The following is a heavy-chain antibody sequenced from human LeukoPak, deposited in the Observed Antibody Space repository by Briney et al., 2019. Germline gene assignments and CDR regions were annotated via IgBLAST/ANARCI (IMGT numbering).Heavy chain of an antibody. CDR3: ARRTYYYDSSGYYSGAGYWFDP. CDR1: GYSFTSYW. Sequence: GESLKISCKGSGYSFTSYWIGWVRQMPGKGLEWMGIIYPGDSDTRYSPSFQGQVTISADKSISTAYLQWSSLKASDTAMYYCARRTYYYDSSGYYSGAGYWFDPWGQGTLVTVSS. CDR2: IYPGDSDT. V-gene: IGHV5-51*01. J-gene: IGHJ5*02. D-gene: IGHD3-22*01.